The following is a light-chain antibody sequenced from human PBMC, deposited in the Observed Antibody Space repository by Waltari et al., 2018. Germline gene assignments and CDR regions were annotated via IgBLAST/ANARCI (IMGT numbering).Light chain of an antibody. CDR2: AAS. Sequence: DIQMTQSPSSLSASVGDRVTITCRASQSVTSYLNWYQQKPGRAPNLLIYAASNLQSGFPSRFSGSGFGTEFTLTISSLQPEDFATYYCQQSYNTPFTFGPGTKVDI. CDR3: QQSYNTPFT. J-gene: IGKJ3*01. V-gene: IGKV1-39*01. CDR1: QSVTSY.